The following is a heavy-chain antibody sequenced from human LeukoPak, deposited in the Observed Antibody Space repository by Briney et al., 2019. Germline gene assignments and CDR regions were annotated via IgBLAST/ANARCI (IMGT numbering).Heavy chain of an antibody. CDR2: IYYSGNT. Sequence: SETLSLTCTVSGGSISSSSYYWGWIRQPPGKGLEWLGSIYYSGNTYYNPSLKSRVTISADTSKNQFSLKLSSVTAADTAVYYCARHVDGYYYYGMDVWGQGTTVTVSS. V-gene: IGHV4-39*01. CDR3: ARHVDGYYYYGMDV. CDR1: GGSISSSSYY. D-gene: IGHD2-15*01. J-gene: IGHJ6*02.